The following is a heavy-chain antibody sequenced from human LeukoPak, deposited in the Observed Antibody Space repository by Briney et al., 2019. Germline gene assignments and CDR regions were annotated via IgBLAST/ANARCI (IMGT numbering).Heavy chain of an antibody. D-gene: IGHD3-10*01. CDR3: ASLVFLWLGELVSANDRDY. Sequence: GGSLRLSCVASGFTFSDYAMHWVRQAPGKGLEWVAVTSLDEKHKYYADSVKGRFTISRDNSKNTVYLQMRSLRAEDTAVYYCASLVFLWLGELVSANDRDYWGRGTLVTVSS. CDR2: TSLDEKHK. V-gene: IGHV3-30*04. CDR1: GFTFSDYA. J-gene: IGHJ4*02.